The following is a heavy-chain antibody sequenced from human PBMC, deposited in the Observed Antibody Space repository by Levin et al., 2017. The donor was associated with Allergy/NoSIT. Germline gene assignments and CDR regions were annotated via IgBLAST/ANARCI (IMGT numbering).Heavy chain of an antibody. CDR1: GFTFSHYW. D-gene: IGHD6-6*01. Sequence: LSLTCAASGFTFSHYWMTWVRQAPGKGLEWVANIHQDGREQNYVDSVKGRFTISRDNAKNSLYLQMDSLRAEDTAVYYCVRSTWGLIAARGDSWGQGTLVAVSS. CDR3: VRSTWGLIAARGDS. J-gene: IGHJ1*01. CDR2: IHQDGREQ. V-gene: IGHV3-7*01.